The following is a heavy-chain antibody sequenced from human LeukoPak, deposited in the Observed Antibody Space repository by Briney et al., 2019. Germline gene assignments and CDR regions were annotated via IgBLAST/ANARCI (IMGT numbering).Heavy chain of an antibody. CDR3: ARGPKTGYNSGWYWGYYYYGMDV. CDR2: INHSGST. CDR1: GGSISSDF. D-gene: IGHD6-19*01. Sequence: SETLSPTCTVSGGSISSDFWSWIRQPPGKGLEWIGEINHSGSTNYNPSLKSRVTISVDTSKNQFSLKLSSVTAADTAVYYCARGPKTGYNSGWYWGYYYYGMDVWGQGTTVTVSS. J-gene: IGHJ6*02. V-gene: IGHV4-34*01.